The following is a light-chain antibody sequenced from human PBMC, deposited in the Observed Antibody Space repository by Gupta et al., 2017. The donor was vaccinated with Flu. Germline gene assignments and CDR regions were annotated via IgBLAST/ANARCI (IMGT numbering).Light chain of an antibody. CDR2: ENY. J-gene: IGLJ1*01. CDR3: AAWDDSLGGCYV. V-gene: IGLV1-47*01. Sequence: VTITCTGRSSTFGSNNVYFFQQLPGTAPNLLIYENYKRRSGAPARFSGSKSGTSASLAISGLLSEEEADYYCAAWDDSLGGCYVFGTGTKVTVL. CDR1: SSTFGSNN.